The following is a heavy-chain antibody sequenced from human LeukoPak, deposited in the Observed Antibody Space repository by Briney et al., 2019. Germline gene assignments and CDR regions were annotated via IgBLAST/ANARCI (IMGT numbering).Heavy chain of an antibody. V-gene: IGHV1-18*01. J-gene: IGHJ4*02. D-gene: IGHD3-10*01. CDR3: ARVRGSYYSSLFY. Sequence: GASVKVPCKASGYSFNMYGISRVRQAPGQGLEWMGWISANNGDTKYAQRFQDRVTLTTDTSTSTVYMDLRGLRSDDTAVYYCARVRGSYYSSLFYWGQGTLVIVSS. CDR2: ISANNGDT. CDR1: GYSFNMYG.